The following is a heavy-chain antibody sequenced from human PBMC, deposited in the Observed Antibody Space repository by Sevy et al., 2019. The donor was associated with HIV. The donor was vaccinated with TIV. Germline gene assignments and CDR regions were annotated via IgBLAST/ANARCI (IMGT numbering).Heavy chain of an antibody. D-gene: IGHD3-10*01. CDR3: ARVGGFGEPFDY. J-gene: IGHJ4*02. V-gene: IGHV4-31*03. CDR1: GGSISSGGYY. CDR2: IYYSGST. Sequence: SETLSLTCTVSGGSISSGGYYWSWIRQHPGKGLEWIWYIYYSGSTYYNPSLKSRVTISVDTSKNQFSLKLSSVTAADTAVYYCARVGGFGEPFDYWGQGTLVTVSS.